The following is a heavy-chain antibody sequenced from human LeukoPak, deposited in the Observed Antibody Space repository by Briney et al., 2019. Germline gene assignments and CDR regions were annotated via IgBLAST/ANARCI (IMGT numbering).Heavy chain of an antibody. CDR3: ARLPPRVNDSSGYYSLGWAFDI. V-gene: IGHV4-59*08. J-gene: IGHJ3*02. CDR2: IYYSGST. D-gene: IGHD3-22*01. CDR1: GGSISSYY. Sequence: SETLSLACTVSGGSISSYYWSWIRQPPGKGLEWIGYIYYSGSTNYNPSLKSRVTISADTSKNQFSLKLSSVTAADTAVYYCARLPPRVNDSSGYYSLGWAFDIWGQGTMVTVSS.